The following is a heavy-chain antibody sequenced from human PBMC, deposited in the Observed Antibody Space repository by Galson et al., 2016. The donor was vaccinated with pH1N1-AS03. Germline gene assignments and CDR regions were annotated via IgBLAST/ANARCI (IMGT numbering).Heavy chain of an antibody. Sequence: SISSGGYSWSWIRQPPGKGLEWIGYIYHTGSTYYNPSLKSRVTISVDRSKNHFSLKLTSVTAADTAVYYCARDRINLVRGSFYYYGMDVWGQGTTVTVSS. D-gene: IGHD3-10*01. J-gene: IGHJ6*02. CDR3: ARDRINLVRGSFYYYGMDV. V-gene: IGHV4-30-2*01. CDR1: SISSGGYS. CDR2: IYHTGST.